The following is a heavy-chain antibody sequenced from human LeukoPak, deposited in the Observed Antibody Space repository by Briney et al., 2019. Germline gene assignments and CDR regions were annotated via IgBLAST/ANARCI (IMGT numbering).Heavy chain of an antibody. CDR2: INQDGSVK. Sequence: GGSLRLSCAASTFTFSTYWMTWVRQAPGKGPEFVANINQDGSVKNYVDSVKGRFTISRDNAKNSLYLQMNSLRADDTAVYYCARGPGSSSFDYWGQGTLVTVSS. V-gene: IGHV3-7*01. D-gene: IGHD6-13*01. CDR1: TFTFSTYW. CDR3: ARGPGSSSFDY. J-gene: IGHJ4*02.